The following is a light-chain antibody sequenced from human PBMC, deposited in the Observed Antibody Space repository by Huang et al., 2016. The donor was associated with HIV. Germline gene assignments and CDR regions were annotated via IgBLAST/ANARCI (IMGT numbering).Light chain of an antibody. CDR1: QTVSNDY. CDR2: AAS. V-gene: IGKV3-20*01. CDR3: QQYALSPWT. Sequence: EIVLTQSPGTLSLSPGQRLTLSCRASQTVSNDYLAWYQQKPGQSPGLLIYAASTSAAGIPDRFSGSGSATDFILTVSRLEPEDSAVYYCQQYALSPWTFGHGTKVEI. J-gene: IGKJ1*01.